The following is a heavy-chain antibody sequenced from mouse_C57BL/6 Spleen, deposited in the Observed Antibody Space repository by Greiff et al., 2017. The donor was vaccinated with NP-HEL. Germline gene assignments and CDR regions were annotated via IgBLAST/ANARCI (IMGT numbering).Heavy chain of an antibody. Sequence: VQRVESGAELVKPGASVKMSCKASGYTFTTYPIEWMKQNHGKSLEWIGNFHPYNDDTKYNEKFKGKATLTVEKSSSTVYLELSRLTSDDSAVYYCARRVGNYGYAMDYWGQGTSVTVSS. J-gene: IGHJ4*01. CDR2: FHPYNDDT. CDR1: GYTFTTYP. D-gene: IGHD2-1*01. CDR3: ARRVGNYGYAMDY. V-gene: IGHV1-47*01.